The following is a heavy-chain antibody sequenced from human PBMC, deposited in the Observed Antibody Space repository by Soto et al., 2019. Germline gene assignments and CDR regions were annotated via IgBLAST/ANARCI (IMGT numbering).Heavy chain of an antibody. CDR2: VYNSGST. D-gene: IGHD6-13*01. CDR1: GGSISSNY. J-gene: IGHJ4*02. Sequence: PSQTLSLTCTVSGGSISSNYWTWIRQPPGKGLEWIGYVYNSGSTNYNPSLKSRVTISEDTSKSQFSLKVNSMTAADTAVYYCARYRREAVAGYTLDNWGQGILVTVSS. CDR3: ARYRREAVAGYTLDN. V-gene: IGHV4-59*01.